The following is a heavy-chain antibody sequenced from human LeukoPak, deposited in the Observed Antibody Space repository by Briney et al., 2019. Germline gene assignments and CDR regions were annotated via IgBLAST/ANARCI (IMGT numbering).Heavy chain of an antibody. CDR1: GYTFTNYW. V-gene: IGHV5-51*01. D-gene: IGHD1-20*01. Sequence: GESLKISCRGSGYTFTNYWIGWVRQMPGKGLEWMGVVSPDDSNAKYSPSFQGQVTISDDKSINTAYLQWSSLKASDTAMYYCARFNNRDADYWGQGTLVTVSS. CDR2: VSPDDSNA. J-gene: IGHJ4*02. CDR3: ARFNNRDADY.